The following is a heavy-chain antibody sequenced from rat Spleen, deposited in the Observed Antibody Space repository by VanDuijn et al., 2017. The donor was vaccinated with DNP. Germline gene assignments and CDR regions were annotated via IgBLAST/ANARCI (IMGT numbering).Heavy chain of an antibody. Sequence: EVQLVESGGGLVHPGRSMKVSCAASGFTFSKYGMAWVRQAPKKGLEWVAYISTDGDSTYYRDSVKGRFTISRDNAKRILFLQMDSLRSEDTATYYCTRDNDPIWFAYWGQGTLVTVSS. D-gene: IGHD1-4*01. V-gene: IGHV5-27*01. CDR2: ISTDGDST. J-gene: IGHJ3*01. CDR1: GFTFSKYG. CDR3: TRDNDPIWFAY.